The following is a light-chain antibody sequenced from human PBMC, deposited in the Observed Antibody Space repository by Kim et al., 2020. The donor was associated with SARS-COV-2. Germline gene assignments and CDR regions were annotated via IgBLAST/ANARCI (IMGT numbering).Light chain of an antibody. CDR2: GAS. CDR1: QSVSSSY. V-gene: IGKV3-20*01. Sequence: SPGERATLSCRASQSVSSSYLAWYQQKPGQAPRLLIYGASSRATGIPDRFSGSGSGTDFTLTISRLEPEDFAVYYCQRYSSSPWTFGQGTKVDIK. J-gene: IGKJ1*01. CDR3: QRYSSSPWT.